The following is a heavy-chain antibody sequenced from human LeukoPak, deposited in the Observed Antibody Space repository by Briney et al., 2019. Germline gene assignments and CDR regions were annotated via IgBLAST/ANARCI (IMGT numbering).Heavy chain of an antibody. CDR2: ISYDGRNK. J-gene: IGHJ6*04. CDR1: GFTFRSYG. D-gene: IGHD2-2*01. V-gene: IGHV3-30*18. Sequence: GRSLRLFCAAWGFTFRSYGMLGARQAPGKGLVGVADISYDGRNKYYADPVKGRFTISRDNSKNTLYLQMNSLRAEDTAVYYCAKDLDCSSTSCYAYYYYYYGMDVWGKGTTVTVSS. CDR3: AKDLDCSSTSCYAYYYYYYGMDV.